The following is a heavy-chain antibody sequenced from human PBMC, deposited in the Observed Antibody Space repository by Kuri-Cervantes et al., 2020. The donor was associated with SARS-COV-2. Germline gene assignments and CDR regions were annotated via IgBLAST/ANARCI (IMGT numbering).Heavy chain of an antibody. CDR2: ISGSGGST. Sequence: GGSLRLSCAASGFTFSSYAMSWVRQAPGKGLEWVSAISGSGGSTYYADSVKGRFTISRDNPKNTLYLQMNSLRAEDTAVYYCARDRYSSSCFDYWGQGTLVTVSS. J-gene: IGHJ4*02. V-gene: IGHV3-23*01. CDR1: GFTFSSYA. CDR3: ARDRYSSSCFDY. D-gene: IGHD6-13*01.